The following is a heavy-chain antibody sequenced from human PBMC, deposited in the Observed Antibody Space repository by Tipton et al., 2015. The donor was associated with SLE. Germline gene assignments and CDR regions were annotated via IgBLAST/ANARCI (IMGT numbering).Heavy chain of an antibody. V-gene: IGHV3-30*04. CDR1: GFTFSDYA. Sequence: RSLRLSCEASGFTFSDYAMHWVRQAPGKGLEWVAVISYDGSNKYYADSVKGRFTISRDNSKNTLYLQLNSLRAEDTAIYFCAKDRVTGSYFYHHGMDAWGQGTTVTVSS. CDR3: AKDRVTGSYFYHHGMDA. J-gene: IGHJ6*02. D-gene: IGHD3-10*01. CDR2: ISYDGSNK.